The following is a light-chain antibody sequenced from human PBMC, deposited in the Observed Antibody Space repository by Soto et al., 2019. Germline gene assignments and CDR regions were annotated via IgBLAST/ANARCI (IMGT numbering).Light chain of an antibody. Sequence: QSVLTQPASVSGSPGQSITISCTGTSSDVGGYNYVSWYQQHPGYAPKLMIYDVSNRPSGVSIRFSGSKSGNTASLTISGLQAEDEADYYCSSYTSSSPYVVFGGGTKLT. V-gene: IGLV2-14*01. J-gene: IGLJ2*01. CDR3: SSYTSSSPYVV. CDR1: SSDVGGYNY. CDR2: DVS.